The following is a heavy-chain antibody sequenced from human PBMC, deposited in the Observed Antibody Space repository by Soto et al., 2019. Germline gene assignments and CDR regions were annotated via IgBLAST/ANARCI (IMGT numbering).Heavy chain of an antibody. V-gene: IGHV4-34*01. Sequence: QVQLQQWGAGLLKPSETLSLTCAVYGGSFSGYYWSWIRQPPGKGLEWIGEINHSGSTNYNPSLTSRVTISVDTSKNQFSLKLSSVTAADTAVYYCARLFPYYYYYYMDGWGKGTTVTVSS. J-gene: IGHJ6*03. CDR1: GGSFSGYY. D-gene: IGHD2-21*01. CDR2: INHSGST. CDR3: ARLFPYYYYYYMDG.